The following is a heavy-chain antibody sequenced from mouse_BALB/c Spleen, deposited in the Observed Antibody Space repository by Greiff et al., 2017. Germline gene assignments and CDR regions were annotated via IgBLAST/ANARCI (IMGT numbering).Heavy chain of an antibody. V-gene: IGHV14-3*02. D-gene: IGHD1-1*01. Sequence: EVKLMESGAELVKPGASVKLSCTASGFNIKDTYMHWVKQRPEQGLEWIGRIDPANGNTKYDPKFQGKATITADTSSNTAYLQLSSLTSEDTAVYYCARESRYGSSYWDFDYWGQGTTLTVSS. CDR2: IDPANGNT. CDR1: GFNIKDTY. J-gene: IGHJ2*01. CDR3: ARESRYGSSYWDFDY.